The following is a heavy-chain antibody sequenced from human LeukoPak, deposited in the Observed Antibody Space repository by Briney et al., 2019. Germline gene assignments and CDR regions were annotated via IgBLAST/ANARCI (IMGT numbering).Heavy chain of an antibody. CDR2: ISSSSSYI. Sequence: KTGGSLRLSCAASGFTFSSYSMNWVRQAPGKGLEWASSISSSSSYIYYADSVKGRFTISRDNTKNSLYLQMNSLRAEDTAVYYCARDHSSGWYGYAFDIWGQGTMVTVSS. V-gene: IGHV3-21*01. J-gene: IGHJ3*02. CDR3: ARDHSSGWYGYAFDI. CDR1: GFTFSSYS. D-gene: IGHD6-19*01.